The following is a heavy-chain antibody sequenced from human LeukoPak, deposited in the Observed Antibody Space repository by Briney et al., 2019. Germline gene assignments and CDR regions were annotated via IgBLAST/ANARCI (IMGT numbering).Heavy chain of an antibody. CDR3: ARGGSGSYRYDY. CDR1: GFTFTTYS. D-gene: IGHD3-10*01. CDR2: ISSGSSAI. V-gene: IGHV3-21*01. J-gene: IGHJ4*02. Sequence: GGSLRLSCEASGFTFTTYSMTWVRQAPGKGLEWVSIISSGSSAIFSADALKGRFTISRDDAKNLLYLQMNSLRAEDTAVYYCARGGSGSYRYDYWGQGTLVTVSS.